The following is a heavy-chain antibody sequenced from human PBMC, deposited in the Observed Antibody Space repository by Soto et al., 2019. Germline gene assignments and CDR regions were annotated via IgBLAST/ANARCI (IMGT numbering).Heavy chain of an antibody. D-gene: IGHD6-19*01. V-gene: IGHV3-23*01. Sequence: EVQLLESGGGLVQPGGSLRLSCAASGFTFSTYAMNWVRQAPGKGLEWVSGISGSGDSTYYADSVKGRFTVSRDNSKNPLYLQMNSLRGEDTAVFYCATERSSGWSFDYWGQGTLVTVSP. J-gene: IGHJ4*02. CDR1: GFTFSTYA. CDR3: ATERSSGWSFDY. CDR2: ISGSGDST.